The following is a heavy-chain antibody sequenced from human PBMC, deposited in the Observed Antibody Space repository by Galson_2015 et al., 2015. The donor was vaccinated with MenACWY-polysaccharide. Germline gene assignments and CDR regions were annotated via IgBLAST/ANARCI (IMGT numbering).Heavy chain of an antibody. CDR2: ISYDASNE. D-gene: IGHD4-23*01. J-gene: IGHJ4*02. Sequence: SLRLSCAASGFTFSHYGMHWVRQAPGKGLEWVAVISYDASNEYHIDSVRGRFTISRDNSKNTVYLQMNSLRGDDTAVYYCARGTAAYEYGGTRRVEDWGQGTLVTVSS. CDR3: ARGTAAYEYGGTRRVED. V-gene: IGHV3-30*03. CDR1: GFTFSHYG.